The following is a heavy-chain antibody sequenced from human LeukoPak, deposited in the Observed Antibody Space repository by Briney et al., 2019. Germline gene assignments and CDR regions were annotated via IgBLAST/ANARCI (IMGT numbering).Heavy chain of an antibody. CDR1: GFTFSSYS. V-gene: IGHV3-21*01. J-gene: IGHJ4*02. Sequence: GGSLRLSCAAYGFTFSSYSMNWVRQAPGKGLEWVSSISTTSDYIYYADSLTGRLTISRDNAKNSLYLQMNSLRAEDTAVYYCARGGIYSQGFDSWGQGTLVTVSS. CDR2: ISTTSDYI. CDR3: ARGGIYSQGFDS. D-gene: IGHD6-13*01.